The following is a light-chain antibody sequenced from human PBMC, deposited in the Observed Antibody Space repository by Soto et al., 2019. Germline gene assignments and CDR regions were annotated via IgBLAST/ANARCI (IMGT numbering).Light chain of an antibody. Sequence: DIRLTQSPSSLSASVGDRVTITCRASQTIKSYLNWYQQKPGKAPALLIYGASSLQSGVPSRFSGSESGTDFTLTISSLQPEDSASYYCQQSYSIPTFGQGTRLEIK. CDR1: QTIKSY. J-gene: IGKJ5*01. CDR2: GAS. V-gene: IGKV1-39*01. CDR3: QQSYSIPT.